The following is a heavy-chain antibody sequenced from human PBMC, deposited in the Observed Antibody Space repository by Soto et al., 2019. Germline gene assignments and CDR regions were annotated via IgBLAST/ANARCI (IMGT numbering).Heavy chain of an antibody. J-gene: IGHJ3*02. V-gene: IGHV3-30*18. CDR3: ANLDYGDYHDAFDI. Sequence: GGSLRLSCAASGFTFSSYGMHWVRQAPGKGLEWVAVISYDGRNKYYADSVKGRFTISRDNSKNTLYLQMNSLRAEDTAVYYCANLDYGDYHDAFDIWGQGTMVTVSS. CDR1: GFTFSSYG. CDR2: ISYDGRNK. D-gene: IGHD4-17*01.